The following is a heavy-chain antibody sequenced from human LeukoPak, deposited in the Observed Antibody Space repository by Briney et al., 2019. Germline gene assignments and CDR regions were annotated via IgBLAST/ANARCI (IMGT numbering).Heavy chain of an antibody. CDR3: AELGITMIGGV. V-gene: IGHV3-23*01. D-gene: IGHD3-10*02. CDR2: ISGSGGST. CDR1: GFTFSSYV. J-gene: IGHJ6*04. Sequence: GGSLRLSCAASGFTFSSYVMSWVRQAPGKGLEWVSAISGSGGSTYYADSVKGRFTISRDNSKNSLYLQMNSLRAEDTAVYYCAELGITMIGGVWGKGTTVTISS.